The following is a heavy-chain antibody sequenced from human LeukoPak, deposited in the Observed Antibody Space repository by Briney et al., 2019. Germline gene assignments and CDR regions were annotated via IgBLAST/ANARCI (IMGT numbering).Heavy chain of an antibody. D-gene: IGHD3-16*01. Sequence: GGSLRLSCAASGFTFSDYWMTWVRQAPGKGLEWVANIKQDGSDKYYVDSVKGRFTISRDNANNLLYLQMNALRAEDTAVYYCARGGTPRVRVAINWFDPWARDPWSPSPQ. CDR2: IKQDGSDK. CDR1: GFTFSDYW. J-gene: IGHJ5*02. V-gene: IGHV3-7*03. CDR3: ARGGTPRVRVAINWFDP.